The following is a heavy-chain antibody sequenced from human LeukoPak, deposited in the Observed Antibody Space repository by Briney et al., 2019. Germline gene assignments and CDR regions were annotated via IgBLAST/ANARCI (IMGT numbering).Heavy chain of an antibody. D-gene: IGHD3-3*01. J-gene: IGHJ4*02. V-gene: IGHV3-23*01. CDR2: ISGDGVSP. Sequence: GGSLRLSCAASGFTFNNYALTWVRQTPGKGLECVSAISGDGVSPYYVDSVRGRFTISRDNSKNTLYLQMNSLRAEDTAVYYCAKSAVRGVPVLGNWGQGTLVTVSS. CDR3: AKSAVRGVPVLGN. CDR1: GFTFNNYA.